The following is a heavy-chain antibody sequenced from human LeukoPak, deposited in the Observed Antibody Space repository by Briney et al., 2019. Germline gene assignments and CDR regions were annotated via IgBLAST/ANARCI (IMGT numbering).Heavy chain of an antibody. J-gene: IGHJ4*02. CDR3: ARAFSGYDPLEY. Sequence: ASVKVSCKASGYTFTGFYIYWVRQAPGQGLEWMGWINPHSGVTKYAQEFQGRITMTRDTSISTAYMELSRPKSDDTALYYCARAFSGYDPLEYWGQGPLVTVSS. D-gene: IGHD5-12*01. V-gene: IGHV1-2*02. CDR2: INPHSGVT. CDR1: GYTFTGFY.